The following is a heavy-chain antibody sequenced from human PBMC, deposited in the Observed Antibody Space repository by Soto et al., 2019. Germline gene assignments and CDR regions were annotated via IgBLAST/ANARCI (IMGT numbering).Heavy chain of an antibody. D-gene: IGHD2-21*02. CDR2: IDPTDSFT. J-gene: IGHJ4*02. Sequence: GESLKISCEGSGYAFRNYWINWVRQVSGKGLEWMGRIDPTDSFTNYSPSLQAHVPFSVDKSTSTAYVQWSSLKASDTAMYYCGKKGRDGDHIDYWGQGTLVTVSS. CDR3: GKKGRDGDHIDY. V-gene: IGHV5-10-1*01. CDR1: GYAFRNYW.